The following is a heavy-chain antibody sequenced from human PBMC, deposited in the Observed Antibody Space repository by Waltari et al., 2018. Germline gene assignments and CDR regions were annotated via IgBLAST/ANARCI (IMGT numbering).Heavy chain of an antibody. Sequence: QVQLVQSGAEVKKPGSSVKVSCKASGGTFSSYAISWVRQAPGQGLEWMGGIIPSVGTANYAQKVQGRVTITADESTSTAYMELSSLRSEDTAVYYGARGKGVVPAAIGFDPWGQGTLVTVSS. CDR1: GGTFSSYA. D-gene: IGHD2-2*01. V-gene: IGHV1-69*01. CDR2: IIPSVGTA. J-gene: IGHJ5*02. CDR3: ARGKGVVPAAIGFDP.